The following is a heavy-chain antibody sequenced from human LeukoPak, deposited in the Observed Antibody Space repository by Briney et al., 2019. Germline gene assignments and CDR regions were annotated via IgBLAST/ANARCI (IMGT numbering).Heavy chain of an antibody. D-gene: IGHD4-11*01. J-gene: IGHJ4*02. V-gene: IGHV3-30*18. CDR1: GFTFSSYG. CDR2: ISYDGSNK. CDR3: AEVGGNDYTPY. Sequence: GGSLRLSCAASGFTFSSYGMHWVRQAPGKGLEWVAVISYDGSNKYHADSVKGRFTISRDNSKNTLYLQMNSLRAEDTAVYYCAEVGGNDYTPYWGQGTLVTVSS.